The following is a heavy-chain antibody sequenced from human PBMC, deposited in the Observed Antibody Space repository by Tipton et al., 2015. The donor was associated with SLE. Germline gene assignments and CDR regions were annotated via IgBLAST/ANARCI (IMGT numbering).Heavy chain of an antibody. CDR1: GFTFDDYG. V-gene: IGHV3-20*04. Sequence: SLRLSCAASGFTFDDYGMSWVRQAPGKGLEWVSGITWNGGFTTYADSVKGRFTISRDNAKNSVYLQMNSLRAEDTAVYYCANPGGLREGDYWGQGTLVTVSS. D-gene: IGHD5-12*01. CDR3: ANPGGLREGDY. J-gene: IGHJ4*02. CDR2: ITWNGGFT.